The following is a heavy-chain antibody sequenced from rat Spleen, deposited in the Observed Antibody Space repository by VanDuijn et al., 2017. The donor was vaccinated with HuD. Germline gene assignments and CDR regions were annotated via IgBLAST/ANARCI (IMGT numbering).Heavy chain of an antibody. CDR2: IWGDGST. V-gene: IGHV2-15*01. D-gene: IGHD1-11*01. J-gene: IGHJ2*01. CDR1: GFSLTSYD. CDR3: AGGGLRRVGGLFDY. Sequence: QVQLKESGPGLVQPSQTLSLTCTVSGFSLTSYDVNWVRQPPGKGLEWMGGIWGDGSTAYNSALKSRLSISRDTSKSQVFLKGNSLPTEGTAIYFCAGGGLRRVGGLFDYWGQGVMVTVSS.